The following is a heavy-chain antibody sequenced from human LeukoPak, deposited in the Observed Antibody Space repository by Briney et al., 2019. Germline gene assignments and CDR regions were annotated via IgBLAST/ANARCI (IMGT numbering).Heavy chain of an antibody. Sequence: SETLSLTCAVYGGSFSGYYWSWIRQPPRKGLEWIGEINHSGSTNYNPSLKSRVTISVDTSKNQFSLKLSSVTAADTAVYYCARDTPMYYYDSSGYYFDYWGQGTLVTVSS. CDR2: INHSGST. CDR1: GGSFSGYY. CDR3: ARDTPMYYYDSSGYYFDY. J-gene: IGHJ4*02. V-gene: IGHV4-34*01. D-gene: IGHD3-22*01.